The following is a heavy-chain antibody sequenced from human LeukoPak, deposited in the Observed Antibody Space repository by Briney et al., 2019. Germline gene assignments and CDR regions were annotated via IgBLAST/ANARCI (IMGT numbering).Heavy chain of an antibody. CDR3: AKDRGSTQQLVPYYFDY. V-gene: IGHV3-23*01. Sequence: GGSLRLSCAASGFTFSSYGMSWVRQAPGKGLEWVSAISGSGGSTYYADSVKGRFTISRDNSKNTLYLQMNSLRAEDTAVYYCAKDRGSTQQLVPYYFDYWGQGTLVTVSS. D-gene: IGHD6-13*01. J-gene: IGHJ4*02. CDR1: GFTFSSYG. CDR2: ISGSGGST.